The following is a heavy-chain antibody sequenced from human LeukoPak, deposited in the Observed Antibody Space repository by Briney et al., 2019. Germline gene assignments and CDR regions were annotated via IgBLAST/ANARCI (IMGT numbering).Heavy chain of an antibody. CDR2: VSYDGVHK. V-gene: IGHV3-30-3*01. Sequence: PGRSLRLSCAASGFSFSLCAFHWVRQAPGKGLEWVAAVSYDGVHKYYADSVKGRFTISRDDSKNTVFLQMSSLRGEDSAVYYCARNWANMVMTSFDYWGQGTLVTVSS. CDR3: ARNWANMVMTSFDY. J-gene: IGHJ4*02. CDR1: GFSFSLCA. D-gene: IGHD3-22*01.